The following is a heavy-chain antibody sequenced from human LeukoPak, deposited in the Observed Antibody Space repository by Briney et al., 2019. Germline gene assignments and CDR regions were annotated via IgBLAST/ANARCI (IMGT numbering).Heavy chain of an antibody. Sequence: PGGSLRLSCAASGFTFSSYSMNWVRQPPGKGLEWIGSIYYSGNTYYNPSLMSRVTISVDTSKNQFSLHLSSVTAADTAVYYCARAPHFFDTGGSRYYFDSWGQGALVTVSS. V-gene: IGHV4-39*07. D-gene: IGHD2-8*02. CDR1: GFTFSSYS. CDR2: IYYSGNT. J-gene: IGHJ4*02. CDR3: ARAPHFFDTGGSRYYFDS.